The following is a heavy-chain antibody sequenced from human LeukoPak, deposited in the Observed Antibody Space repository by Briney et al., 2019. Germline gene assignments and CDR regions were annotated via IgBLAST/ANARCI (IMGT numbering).Heavy chain of an antibody. CDR3: ARVGGDYGIDV. D-gene: IGHD3-16*01. CDR1: GGSISSYY. CDR2: IYYSGST. Sequence: PSETLSLTCTVSGGSISSYYWSWIRQPPGKRLKSIGYIYYSGSTNYNPSLKSRVTISVDMSKNQCSLKPSSVTAADTAVYYCARVGGDYGIDVWGQGTTVTVSS. V-gene: IGHV4-59*01. J-gene: IGHJ6*02.